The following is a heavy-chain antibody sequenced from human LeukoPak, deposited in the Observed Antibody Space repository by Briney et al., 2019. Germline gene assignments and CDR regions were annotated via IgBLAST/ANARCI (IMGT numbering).Heavy chain of an antibody. Sequence: GGSLRLSCAASGFTFNSYTMNWVRQAPGQGLEWVSFISSGSDTIYYADSVKGRITISRDNSKNTLHLQMNSLRTEDTAVYYCARVKGGIATAGNYFDYWGQGTLVTVSS. CDR1: GFTFNSYT. CDR3: ARVKGGIATAGNYFDY. V-gene: IGHV3-48*01. CDR2: ISSGSDTI. J-gene: IGHJ4*02. D-gene: IGHD6-13*01.